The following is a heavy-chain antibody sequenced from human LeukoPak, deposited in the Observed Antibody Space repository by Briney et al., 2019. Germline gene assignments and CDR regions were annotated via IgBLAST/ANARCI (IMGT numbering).Heavy chain of an antibody. CDR2: INPSGGST. CDR1: GYTFTSYY. J-gene: IGHJ4*02. CDR3: AILNPYYYDSSAIGDY. Sequence: ASVKVSCKASGYTFTSYYMHWVRQAPRQGLEWMGIINPSGGSTSYAQKFQGRVTMTRDTSTSTVYMELSSLRSEDTAVYYCAILNPYYYDSSAIGDYWGQGTLVTVSS. D-gene: IGHD3-22*01. V-gene: IGHV1-46*01.